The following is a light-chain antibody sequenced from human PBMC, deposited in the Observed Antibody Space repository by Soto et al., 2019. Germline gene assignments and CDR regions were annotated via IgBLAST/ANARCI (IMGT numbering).Light chain of an antibody. V-gene: IGKV3-20*01. CDR1: QSVSSSY. J-gene: IGKJ4*01. CDR2: GAS. CDR3: QQYGSSPLT. Sequence: EIVLTQSPVTLSLSPWVGATLSLRASQSVSSSYLAWYQQKPGQAPRLLIYGASSRETGIPDRFSGSGSGTDFTLTISRLEPEDFAVYYCQQYGSSPLTFGGGTKVDIK.